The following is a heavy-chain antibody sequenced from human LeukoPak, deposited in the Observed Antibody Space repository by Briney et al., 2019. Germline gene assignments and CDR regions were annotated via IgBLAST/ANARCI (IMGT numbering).Heavy chain of an antibody. D-gene: IGHD4-17*01. CDR2: ISSSGSTI. CDR3: ARDYGDYVEGMDV. V-gene: IGHV3-11*01. Sequence: VSYISSSGSTIYYADSAKGRFTISRDNAKNSLYLQMNSLRAEDTAVYYCARDYGDYVEGMDVWGQGTTVTVSS. J-gene: IGHJ6*02.